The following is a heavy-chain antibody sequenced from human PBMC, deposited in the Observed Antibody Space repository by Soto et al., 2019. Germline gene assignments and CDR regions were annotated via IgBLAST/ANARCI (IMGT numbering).Heavy chain of an antibody. J-gene: IGHJ3*02. Sequence: GASVKVSCKASGGTFSSYAISWVRQAPGQGLEWMGGIIPIFGTANYAQKFQGRVPITADKSTSTAYMELSSLRSEDTAVYYCARGPYSYDAFDIWGQGTMVTVSS. CDR1: GGTFSSYA. CDR3: ARGPYSYDAFDI. CDR2: IIPIFGTA. D-gene: IGHD5-18*01. V-gene: IGHV1-69*06.